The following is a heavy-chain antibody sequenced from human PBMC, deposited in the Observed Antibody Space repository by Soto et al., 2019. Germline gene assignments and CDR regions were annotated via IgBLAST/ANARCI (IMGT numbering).Heavy chain of an antibody. CDR1: GFTFSSYA. V-gene: IGHV3-23*01. D-gene: IGHD3-10*01. CDR3: AKDVAGGSGSYYFDY. J-gene: IGHJ4*02. CDR2: ISGSGGST. Sequence: GGSLRLSCAASGFTFSSYAMSWVRQAPGKGLEWVSAISGSGGSTYYADSVKGRFTISRDNSKNTLYLQMNSLRAEDTAVYYCAKDVAGGSGSYYFDYWGQGTQVTVSS.